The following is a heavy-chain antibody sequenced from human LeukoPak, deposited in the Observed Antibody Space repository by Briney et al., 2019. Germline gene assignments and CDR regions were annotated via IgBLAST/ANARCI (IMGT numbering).Heavy chain of an antibody. Sequence: GGSLRLSCAASGFTFSSYAMHWVRQAPGKGLEWVAVISYDGSNKYYADSVRGRFTISRDTSKNMVFLQMNSLRVEDTAVYYCARGIDYWGRGTLVTVSS. CDR2: ISYDGSNK. CDR3: ARGIDY. V-gene: IGHV3-30*14. CDR1: GFTFSSYA. J-gene: IGHJ4*02.